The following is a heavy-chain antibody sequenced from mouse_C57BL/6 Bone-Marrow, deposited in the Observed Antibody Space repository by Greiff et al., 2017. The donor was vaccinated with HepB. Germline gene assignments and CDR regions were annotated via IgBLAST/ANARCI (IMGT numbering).Heavy chain of an antibody. CDR1: GFTFSDYG. CDR3: ARDGLDYYGSVMDY. D-gene: IGHD1-1*01. V-gene: IGHV5-17*01. Sequence: EVKLMESGGGLVKPGGSLKLSCAASGFTFSDYGMHWVRQAPEKGLEWVAYISSGSSTIYYADTVKGRFTISRDNAKNTLFLQMTSLRSDDTAMYYCARDGLDYYGSVMDYWGQGTSVTVSS. CDR2: ISSGSSTI. J-gene: IGHJ4*01.